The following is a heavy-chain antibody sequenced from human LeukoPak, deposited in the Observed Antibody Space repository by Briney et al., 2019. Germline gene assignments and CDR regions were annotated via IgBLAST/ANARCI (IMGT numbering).Heavy chain of an antibody. Sequence: PGGSLRLSCAASGFTFSNYNKNWVRQAPGKGLEWVSYISTTSSTIYYADSVKGRFTISRDNAKNSLYLQMDSLRVEDTAVYYCARAQTGSSYGFRYWGQGTLVTVSS. D-gene: IGHD3-10*01. V-gene: IGHV3-48*01. CDR1: GFTFSNYN. CDR3: ARAQTGSSYGFRY. J-gene: IGHJ4*02. CDR2: ISTTSSTI.